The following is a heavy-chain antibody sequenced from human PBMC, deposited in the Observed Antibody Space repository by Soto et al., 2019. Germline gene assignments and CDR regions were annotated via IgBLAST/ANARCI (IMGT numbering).Heavy chain of an antibody. Sequence: ASVKVSCKASGYTFTSYGISWVRQAPGQGLEWMGWISAYNGNTNYAQKLQGRVTMTTDTSTSTAYMELRSLRSDDTAVYYCARDLRRLRDYYGSGSPKPATYWGQGTLVTVSS. CDR1: GYTFTSYG. V-gene: IGHV1-18*01. CDR2: ISAYNGNT. J-gene: IGHJ4*02. CDR3: ARDLRRLRDYYGSGSPKPATY. D-gene: IGHD3-10*01.